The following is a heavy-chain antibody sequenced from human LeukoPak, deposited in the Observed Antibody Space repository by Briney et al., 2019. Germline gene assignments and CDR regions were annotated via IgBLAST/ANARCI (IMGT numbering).Heavy chain of an antibody. CDR2: ISGSGGST. CDR3: AKDPFDSSGYYLLNFDY. D-gene: IGHD3-22*01. Sequence: GGSLRLSCAASGFTFSSYAMSWVRQAPGKGLEWVSAISGSGGSTYYADSVKGRFTISRDNSKNTLYLQMNSLRAEDTAVYYCAKDPFDSSGYYLLNFDYWGQGTLVTVSS. J-gene: IGHJ4*02. CDR1: GFTFSSYA. V-gene: IGHV3-23*01.